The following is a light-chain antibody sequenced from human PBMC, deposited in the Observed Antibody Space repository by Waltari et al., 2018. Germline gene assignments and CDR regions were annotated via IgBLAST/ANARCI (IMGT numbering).Light chain of an antibody. J-gene: IGKJ2*03. Sequence: IQMTQSPSSLSASVGDRVTITCRATQDIRTSLNWYQQKPGKAPKVLIYDANRLESGVPSMFSVSGTGAEFTLTISSLQPEDFATYYCQQYKTLPSFGQGTKVEI. CDR2: DAN. CDR1: QDIRTS. CDR3: QQYKTLPS. V-gene: IGKV1-13*02.